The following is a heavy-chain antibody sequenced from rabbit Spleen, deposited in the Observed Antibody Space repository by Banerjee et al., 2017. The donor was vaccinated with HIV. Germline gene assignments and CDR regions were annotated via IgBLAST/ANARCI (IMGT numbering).Heavy chain of an antibody. V-gene: IGHV1S45*01. CDR1: GLDFSSSYW. D-gene: IGHD1-1*01. Sequence: QEQLEESGGDLVKPGASLTLTCKASGLDFSSSYWICWVRQAPGKGLEWIACIDVHKSGNTYYASWAKGRFTISRTSSTTVTLRMTSLTAADRATYFCARDLVGVIGWNFYLWGPGTLVTVS. J-gene: IGHJ4*01. CDR2: IDVHKSGNT. CDR3: ARDLVGVIGWNFYL.